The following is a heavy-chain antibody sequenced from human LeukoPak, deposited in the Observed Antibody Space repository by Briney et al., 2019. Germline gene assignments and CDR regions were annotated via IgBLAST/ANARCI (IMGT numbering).Heavy chain of an antibody. CDR2: ISGSGGST. CDR1: GFTFSSYA. D-gene: IGHD5-18*01. CDR3: AKVLAMDPIFDY. J-gene: IGHJ4*02. V-gene: IGHV3-23*01. Sequence: GGSLRLSCAASGFTFSSYAMSWVRQAPAKGLEWVSAISGSGGSTYYADSVKGRFTISRDNSKNTLYLQMNSLRAEDTAVYYCAKVLAMDPIFDYWGQGTLVTVSS.